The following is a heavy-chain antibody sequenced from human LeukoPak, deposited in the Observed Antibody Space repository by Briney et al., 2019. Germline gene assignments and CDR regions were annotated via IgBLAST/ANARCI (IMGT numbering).Heavy chain of an antibody. Sequence: SETLSLTCAVYGGSFSGYYWSWIRQPPGKGLEWIGEINHSGSTNYNPSLKGRVTISVDTSKNQFSLKLSSVTAADTAVYYCARGGITIFGVAYGMDVWGQGTTVTVSS. J-gene: IGHJ6*02. V-gene: IGHV4-34*01. CDR2: INHSGST. D-gene: IGHD3-3*01. CDR1: GGSFSGYY. CDR3: ARGGITIFGVAYGMDV.